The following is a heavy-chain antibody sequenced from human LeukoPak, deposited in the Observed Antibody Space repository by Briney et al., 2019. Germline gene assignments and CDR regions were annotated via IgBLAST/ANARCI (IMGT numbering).Heavy chain of an antibody. Sequence: GGSLRLSCAASGFTFSAYAMSWVRLAPGKGLEWVSGISGSGAGTYYADSVKGRFTISRDNSKNTLDLQMNGLRAGDTAVYYCAKGSTAFGSSWYGKAYYYMDVWGKGTTVTVSS. CDR3: AKGSTAFGSSWYGKAYYYMDV. CDR2: ISGSGAGT. CDR1: GFTFSAYA. J-gene: IGHJ6*03. V-gene: IGHV3-23*01. D-gene: IGHD2-15*01.